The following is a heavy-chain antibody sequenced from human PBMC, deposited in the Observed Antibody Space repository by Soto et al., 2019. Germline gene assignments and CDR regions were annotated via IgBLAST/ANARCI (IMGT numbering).Heavy chain of an antibody. D-gene: IGHD6-19*01. J-gene: IGHJ4*02. V-gene: IGHV1-3*01. Sequence: QVQLVQSGAEMKKPGASMKVSCKASGDTFTNYAIHWVRQAPGQRLEWMGWINAANGKTKYSQKFQGRVNFTRDTAASTASMEVNSLTSEDTAVYYCAIVGTSGWHVNFDYWGQGTLVTVSS. CDR3: AIVGTSGWHVNFDY. CDR1: GDTFTNYA. CDR2: INAANGKT.